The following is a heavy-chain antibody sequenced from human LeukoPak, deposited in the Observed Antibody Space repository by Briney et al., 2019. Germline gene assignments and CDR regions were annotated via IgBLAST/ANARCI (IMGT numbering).Heavy chain of an antibody. Sequence: GGSLRLSCAASGFTFSSYGMSWVRQAPGKGLEWVSAISGSGGSTYYADSVKGRFTISRDNSKNTLYLQMNSLRAEDTAVYYCARQAHSGYLFDYWGQGTLVTVSS. CDR2: ISGSGGST. V-gene: IGHV3-23*01. D-gene: IGHD5-12*01. CDR3: ARQAHSGYLFDY. CDR1: GFTFSSYG. J-gene: IGHJ4*02.